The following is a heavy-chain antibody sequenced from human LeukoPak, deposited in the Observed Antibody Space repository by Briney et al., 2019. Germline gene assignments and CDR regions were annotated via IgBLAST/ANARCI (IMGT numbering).Heavy chain of an antibody. J-gene: IGHJ3*02. CDR3: ARRMAARAFDI. CDR1: GFIFSNYI. V-gene: IGHV3-21*01. CDR2: ISSDTHYI. Sequence: PGGSLRLSCASSGFIFSNYIMTWVRQAPGKGLEWVSSISSDTHYIYHADSVKGRFTISRDNTKKSLYLQMNNLRAEDTALYYCARRMAARAFDIWGQGTMVTVSS. D-gene: IGHD5-24*01.